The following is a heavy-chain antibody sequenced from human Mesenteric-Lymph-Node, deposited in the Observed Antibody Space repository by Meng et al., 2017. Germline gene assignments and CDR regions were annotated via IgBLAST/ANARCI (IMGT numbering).Heavy chain of an antibody. CDR3: ATLGLGWSGFDF. CDR1: GGSFSTYY. Sequence: QVQLQQWVAGLLKPSETLSLTCAVYGGSFSTYYWNWIRQSPGKGLEWIGEVSHGGTTNYNPSLKSRVSISVDTSSNQFSLELTSVTAADTAVYYCATLGLGWSGFDFWGQGTLVTVSS. CDR2: VSHGGTT. J-gene: IGHJ4*02. D-gene: IGHD6-19*01. V-gene: IGHV4-34*01.